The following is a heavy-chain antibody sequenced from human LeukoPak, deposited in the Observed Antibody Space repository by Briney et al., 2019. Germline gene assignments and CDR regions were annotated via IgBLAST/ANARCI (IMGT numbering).Heavy chain of an antibody. Sequence: SQTLSLTCTVSGGSISSGDYYWSWIRQPPGKGLEWIGYIYYSGSTYYNPSLKSRVTISVDTSKNQFSLKLSSVTAADTAVYYCARSNYDFWSGYYYYMDVWAKGTTVTVSS. D-gene: IGHD3-3*01. CDR3: ARSNYDFWSGYYYYMDV. V-gene: IGHV4-30-4*08. CDR1: GGSISSGDYY. CDR2: IYYSGST. J-gene: IGHJ6*03.